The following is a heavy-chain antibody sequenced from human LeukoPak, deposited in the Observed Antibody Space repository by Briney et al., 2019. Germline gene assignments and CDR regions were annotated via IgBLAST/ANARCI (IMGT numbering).Heavy chain of an antibody. Sequence: SVKVSCKASGGTFSSYAISWARQAPGQGLEWMGGIIPIFGTANYAQKFQGRVTITADESTSTAYMELSSLRSEDTAVYYCARDQGYCTNGVCYFDTVYWGQGTLVTVSS. J-gene: IGHJ4*02. V-gene: IGHV1-69*13. CDR2: IIPIFGTA. D-gene: IGHD2-8*01. CDR3: ARDQGYCTNGVCYFDTVY. CDR1: GGTFSSYA.